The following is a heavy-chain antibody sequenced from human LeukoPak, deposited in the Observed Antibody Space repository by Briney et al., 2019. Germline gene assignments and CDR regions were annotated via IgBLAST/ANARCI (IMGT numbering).Heavy chain of an antibody. D-gene: IGHD6-19*01. Sequence: PGGTLRLSCAASGFSSSSHGMSWVRQAPGKGLEWVSGIIGGAGGTYYADSVKGRFTISRDNAKNSLYLQMNSLRAEDTAVYYCARESSGIAVAVDFDYWGQGTLVTVSS. CDR1: GFSSSSHG. V-gene: IGHV3-23*01. CDR2: IIGGAGGT. J-gene: IGHJ4*02. CDR3: ARESSGIAVAVDFDY.